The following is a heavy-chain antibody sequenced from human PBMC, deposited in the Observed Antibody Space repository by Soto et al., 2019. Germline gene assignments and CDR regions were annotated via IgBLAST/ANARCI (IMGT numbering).Heavy chain of an antibody. CDR2: INPNSGGT. D-gene: IGHD6-6*01. CDR3: ARLVPIAALHRDY. J-gene: IGHJ4*02. V-gene: IGHV1-2*02. Sequence: VASVKVSCKASGYTFTGYYMHWVRQAPGQGLEWMGWINPNSGGTNYAQKFQGRVTMTRDTSISTAYMELSRLRSDDTAVYYCARLVPIAALHRDYWGQGTLVTVSS. CDR1: GYTFTGYY.